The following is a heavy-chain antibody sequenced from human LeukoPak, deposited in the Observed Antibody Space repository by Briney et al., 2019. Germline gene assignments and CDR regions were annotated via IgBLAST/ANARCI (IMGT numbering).Heavy chain of an antibody. D-gene: IGHD2-2*01. Sequence: ASVKVSCKASGYTFTSYYMHWVRQAPGQGLEWMGIINPSGGSTSYAQKFQGRVTMTRDMSTSTVYMELSSLRSEDTAVYYCARAQAAMVAFDIWGQGTMVTVSS. J-gene: IGHJ3*02. CDR2: INPSGGST. V-gene: IGHV1-46*01. CDR3: ARAQAAMVAFDI. CDR1: GYTFTSYY.